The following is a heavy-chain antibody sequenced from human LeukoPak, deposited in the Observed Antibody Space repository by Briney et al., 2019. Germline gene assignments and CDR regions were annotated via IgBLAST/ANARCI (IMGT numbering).Heavy chain of an antibody. CDR3: ARVGDYYDSEGLDY. CDR2: IYSGGST. D-gene: IGHD3-22*01. J-gene: IGHJ4*02. CDR1: GFTVSSNY. Sequence: GGSLRLSCAASGFTVSSNYMSWVRQAPGKGLEWVSVIYSGGSTYYADSVKGRFTISIDNSKNTLYLQMNSLRAEDTAVYYCARVGDYYDSEGLDYWGQGTLVTVSS. V-gene: IGHV3-53*01.